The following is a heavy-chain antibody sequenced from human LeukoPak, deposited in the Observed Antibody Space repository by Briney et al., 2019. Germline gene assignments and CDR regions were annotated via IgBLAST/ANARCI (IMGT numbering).Heavy chain of an antibody. V-gene: IGHV4-39*07. CDR1: GGSISSSSYY. D-gene: IGHD3-16*02. CDR2: IYYSGST. CDR3: ARVGRKYVWGSYHRTCDY. Sequence: PSETLSLTCTVSGGSISSSSYYWGWIRQPPGKGLEWIGSIYYSGSTYYNPSLKGRVTISVDTSKNQFSLKLSSVTAADTAVYYCARVGRKYVWGSYHRTCDYWGQGTLVTVSS. J-gene: IGHJ4*02.